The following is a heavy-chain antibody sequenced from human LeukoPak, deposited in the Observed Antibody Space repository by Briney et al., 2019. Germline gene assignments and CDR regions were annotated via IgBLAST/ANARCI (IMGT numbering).Heavy chain of an antibody. V-gene: IGHV4-59*08. CDR3: ARGRPDGSGSYYKFDP. D-gene: IGHD3-10*01. Sequence: SETLSLTCTVSGGSISSYYWSWIRQPPGKGLEWIGYIYYSGSTNYNPSLKSRVTISVNTSKKQFSLKLSSVTAADTAVYYCARGRPDGSGSYYKFDPWGQGTLVTVSS. CDR1: GGSISSYY. CDR2: IYYSGST. J-gene: IGHJ5*02.